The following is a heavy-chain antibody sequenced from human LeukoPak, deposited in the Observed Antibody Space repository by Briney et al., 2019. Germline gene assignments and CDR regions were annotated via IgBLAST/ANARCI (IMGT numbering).Heavy chain of an antibody. V-gene: IGHV1-2*02. CDR3: ARDARSGYSYGPKVDY. J-gene: IGHJ4*02. Sequence: ASVKVSCKASGYTFTGYYMHWVRQAPGQGLEWMGWINPNSGGTNYAQKFQGRVTKTRDTSISTAYMELSRLRSDDTAVYYCARDARSGYSYGPKVDYWGQGTLVTVSS. D-gene: IGHD5-18*01. CDR2: INPNSGGT. CDR1: GYTFTGYY.